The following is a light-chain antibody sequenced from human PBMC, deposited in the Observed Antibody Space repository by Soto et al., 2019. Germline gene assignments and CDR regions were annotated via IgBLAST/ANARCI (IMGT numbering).Light chain of an antibody. CDR3: HQYNVWPAT. CDR1: QSVNND. CDR2: DVS. Sequence: EKVMTQSPATLSVSPGERATLSCRASQSVNNDLAWYQQITGRAPRLLIYDVSTRATGIPARFSGSGSETEFTLTISSLQSEDFGIYFCHQYNVWPATFGQGTRLEIK. V-gene: IGKV3-15*01. J-gene: IGKJ5*01.